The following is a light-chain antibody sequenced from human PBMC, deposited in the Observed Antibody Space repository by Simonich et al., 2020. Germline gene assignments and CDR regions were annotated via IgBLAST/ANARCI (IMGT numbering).Light chain of an antibody. CDR2: AAS. CDR3: QQLNSYPPYT. Sequence: AIRMTQSPSSLSASTGDRVTITCRASQGISSYLAWYQQKPGKAPKLLIYAASTLQSGVPSRFSGSGSGTDFTLTISCLQPEDFATYYCQQLNSYPPYTFGQGTKLEIK. V-gene: IGKV1-8*01. J-gene: IGKJ2*01. CDR1: QGISSY.